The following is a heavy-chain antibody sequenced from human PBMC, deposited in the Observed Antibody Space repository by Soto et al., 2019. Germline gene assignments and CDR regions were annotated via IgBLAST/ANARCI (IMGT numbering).Heavy chain of an antibody. CDR2: ISASGDYT. V-gene: IGHV3-11*06. CDR3: ARSSGWRQVGVYKYGLDV. J-gene: IGHJ6*02. CDR1: GFFLSNNW. Sequence: QVQLVESGGGWVKPGESLRLSCIGSGFFLSNNWMTWIRQAPGQGLEWVSYISASGDYTIYADSLKGRFTISRDNARNSLSLQINSLTVVDTAVYYCARSSGWRQVGVYKYGLDVWGQRTTVRVSS. D-gene: IGHD1-1*01.